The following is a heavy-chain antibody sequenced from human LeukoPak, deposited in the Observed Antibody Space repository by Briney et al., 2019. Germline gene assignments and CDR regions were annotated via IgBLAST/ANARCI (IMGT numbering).Heavy chain of an antibody. V-gene: IGHV3-7*04. CDR2: IKPDGSEK. Sequence: PGGSLRLSCAASGFTFRNYWMNWVRQAPGKGLEWVANIKPDGSEKRCVDSVKGRFTISRDNAKNSLYLQMNSLRAEDTAVYYCARVVGTDEGADYWGQGTLVTVSS. CDR3: ARVVGTDEGADY. D-gene: IGHD1-7*01. CDR1: GFTFRNYW. J-gene: IGHJ4*02.